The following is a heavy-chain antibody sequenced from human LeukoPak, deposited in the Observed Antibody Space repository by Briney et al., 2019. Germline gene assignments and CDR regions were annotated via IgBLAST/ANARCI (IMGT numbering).Heavy chain of an antibody. V-gene: IGHV3-30*01. CDR1: GFTFSSYA. J-gene: IGHJ4*02. CDR3: ASALYLGYFDY. Sequence: LSGGSLRLSCAASGFTFSSYAMHWARQAPGKGLEWVAVISYDGSNKYYADSVKGRFTISRDNSKNTLYLQMNSLRAEDTAVYYCASALYLGYFDYWGQGTLVTVSS. D-gene: IGHD2/OR15-2a*01. CDR2: ISYDGSNK.